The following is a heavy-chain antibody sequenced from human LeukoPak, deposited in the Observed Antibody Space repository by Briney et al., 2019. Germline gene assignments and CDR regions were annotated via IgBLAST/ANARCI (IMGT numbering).Heavy chain of an antibody. D-gene: IGHD2-21*02. V-gene: IGHV3-21*04. J-gene: IGHJ4*02. CDR3: AKDHIVVVTAIPNFDY. CDR1: GFTFSSYS. Sequence: GGSLRLSCAASGFTFSSYSMNWVRQAPGKGLEWVSSISSSSIYIYHADSVKGRFTISRDNAKNSLYLQMNSLRAEDTAVYYCAKDHIVVVTAIPNFDYWGQGTLVTVSS. CDR2: ISSSSIYI.